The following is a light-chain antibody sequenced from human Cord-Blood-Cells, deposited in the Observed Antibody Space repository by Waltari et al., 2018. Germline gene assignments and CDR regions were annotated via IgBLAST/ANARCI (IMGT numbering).Light chain of an antibody. CDR1: RSDVGGSNY. Sequence: HSALTQPASVSGSPGQSITIPCTGTRSDVGGSNYPSWYQQHPGKAPKLMIYDVSKRPSGVSNRFSGSKSGNTASLTISGLQAEDEADYYCSSYTSSSTYVFGTGTKVTVL. V-gene: IGLV2-14*01. J-gene: IGLJ1*01. CDR2: DVS. CDR3: SSYTSSSTYV.